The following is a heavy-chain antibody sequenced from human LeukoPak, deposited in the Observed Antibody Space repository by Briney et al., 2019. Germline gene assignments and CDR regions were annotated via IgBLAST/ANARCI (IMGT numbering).Heavy chain of an antibody. CDR2: IYTSGST. CDR1: GGSISSYY. D-gene: IGHD3-10*01. J-gene: IGHJ4*02. V-gene: IGHV4-4*07. Sequence: PSETLSPTCTVSGGSISSYYWSWIRQPAGKGLEWIGRIYTSGSTNYNPSLKSRVTMSVDTSKNQFSLKLSSVTAADTAVYYCARDNGVTMVRGVRWPSWFDYWGQGTLVTVSS. CDR3: ARDNGVTMVRGVRWPSWFDY.